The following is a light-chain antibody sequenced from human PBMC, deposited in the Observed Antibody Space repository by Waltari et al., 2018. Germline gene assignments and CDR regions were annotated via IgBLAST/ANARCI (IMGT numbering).Light chain of an antibody. J-gene: IGKJ4*01. CDR1: QSVLKSPTNKNY. Sequence: EIVMTQSPESLAVSLGERATINCKSSQSVLKSPTNKNYLAWYQQRPGQPPKLLFYWSSTRESGVPDRFSTSGSGTDFTLTISSLQAEDVAVYYCQQYYNAPVTFGGGTKMEIK. CDR3: QQYYNAPVT. V-gene: IGKV4-1*01. CDR2: WSS.